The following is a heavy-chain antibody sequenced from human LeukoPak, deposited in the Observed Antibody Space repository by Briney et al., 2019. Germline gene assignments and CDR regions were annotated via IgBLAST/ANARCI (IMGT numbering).Heavy chain of an antibody. CDR1: GYTFTSYD. V-gene: IGHV1-8*01. CDR3: ARIDYGGNS. J-gene: IGHJ4*02. Sequence: ASVKISCKASGYTFTSYDLNWVRRATGQGLEWMGWMSPASGNTGYAQEFQGRVTMTRDTSTSTVYMELSSLRSEDTAVYYCARIDYGGNSWGQGTLVTVSS. CDR2: MSPASGNT. D-gene: IGHD4-23*01.